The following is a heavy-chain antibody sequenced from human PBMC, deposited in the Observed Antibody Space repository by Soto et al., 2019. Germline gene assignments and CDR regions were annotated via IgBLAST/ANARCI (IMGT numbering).Heavy chain of an antibody. CDR2: INHSGST. D-gene: IGHD3-22*01. J-gene: IGHJ4*02. CDR1: GGSFSGYY. V-gene: IGHV4-34*01. Sequence: SETLSLTCAVYGGSFSGYYWSWIRQPPGKGLEWIGEINHSGSTNYNPSLKSRVTISVDTSRNQFSLKLSSVTAADTAVYYCASRHYYYDSSGSDYWGQGTLVTVSS. CDR3: ASRHYYYDSSGSDY.